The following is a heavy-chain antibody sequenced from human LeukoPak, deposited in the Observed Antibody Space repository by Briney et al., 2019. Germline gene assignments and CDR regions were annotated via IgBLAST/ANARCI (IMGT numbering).Heavy chain of an antibody. D-gene: IGHD3-16*01. CDR3: ARGPRGSRWYFDY. CDR1: GGSFSGYY. Sequence: SETLSLTCAVYGGSFSGYYWSWIRQPPGKGLEWIGEINHSGSTNYNPSLKSRVTISVDTSKNHFSLKLSSVTAADTAVYYCARGPRGSRWYFDYWGQGTLVTVSS. J-gene: IGHJ4*02. CDR2: INHSGST. V-gene: IGHV4-34*01.